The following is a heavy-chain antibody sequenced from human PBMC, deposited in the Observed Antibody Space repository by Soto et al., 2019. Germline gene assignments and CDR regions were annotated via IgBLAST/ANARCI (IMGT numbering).Heavy chain of an antibody. V-gene: IGHV3-23*01. Sequence: EVQLLESGGGLVQPGGSLRLSCAASGFTFASYAMTWVRQAPGKGLEWVSDIRGSGGGTYYADSVKGRFTISRDNSKNTLYLQMNSLRAEETAVYYCAKDLGYCYSDYWFDYWGQGTLVTVSS. CDR1: GFTFASYA. D-gene: IGHD2-21*01. CDR3: AKDLGYCYSDYWFDY. J-gene: IGHJ4*02. CDR2: IRGSGGGT.